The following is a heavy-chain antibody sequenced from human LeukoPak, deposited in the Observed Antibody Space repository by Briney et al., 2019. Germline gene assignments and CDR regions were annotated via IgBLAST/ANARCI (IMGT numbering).Heavy chain of an antibody. V-gene: IGHV4-59*01. CDR3: ARGSSLLPFDY. CDR2: IYYSGST. Sequence: SETLSLTCTVSGGSPSSYYWSWIRQPPGKGLEWIGYIYYSGSTNYNPSLKSRVTISVDTSKNQFSLKLSSVTAADTAVYYCARGSSLLPFDYWGQGTLVTVSS. D-gene: IGHD6-6*01. J-gene: IGHJ4*02. CDR1: GGSPSSYY.